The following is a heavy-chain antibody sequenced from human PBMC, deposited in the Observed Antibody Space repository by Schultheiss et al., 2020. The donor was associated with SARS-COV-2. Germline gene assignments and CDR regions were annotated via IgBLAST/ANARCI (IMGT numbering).Heavy chain of an antibody. Sequence: SETLSLTCTVSGGSISSSSYYWGWIRQPPGKGLEWIGEINHSGSTNYNPSLKSRVTISVDKSKNQFSLKLSSVTAADTAVYYCARDLSRQYASWGQGTLVTVSS. J-gene: IGHJ4*02. D-gene: IGHD2-8*01. CDR3: ARDLSRQYAS. CDR1: GGSISSSSYY. V-gene: IGHV4-39*07. CDR2: INHSGST.